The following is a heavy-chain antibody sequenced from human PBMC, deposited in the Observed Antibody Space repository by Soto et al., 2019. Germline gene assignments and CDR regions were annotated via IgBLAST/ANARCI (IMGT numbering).Heavy chain of an antibody. CDR3: ARGYASRYEY. CDR2: MNPNSGKT. CDR1: GYTFSNYD. J-gene: IGHJ4*02. Sequence: QVQLVQSGAEVKKPGASVKVSCKASGYTFSNYDINWVRKATGQGLEWMGWMNPNSGKTGYVQKFQGRISMTSSISISTAYMELSSLRSEDTAVYYCARGYASRYEYWGQGTLVTVSS. V-gene: IGHV1-8*01. D-gene: IGHD6-13*01.